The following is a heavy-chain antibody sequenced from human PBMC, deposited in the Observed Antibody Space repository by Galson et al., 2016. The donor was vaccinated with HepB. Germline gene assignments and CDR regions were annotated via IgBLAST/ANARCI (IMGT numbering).Heavy chain of an antibody. CDR2: INSDGSST. CDR3: VRRREKDY. J-gene: IGHJ4*02. D-gene: IGHD1-26*01. V-gene: IGHV3-74*03. CDR1: GFTFSYFW. Sequence: SLRLSCAASGFTFSYFWMHWVRQAPGKGLVWVSRINSDGSSTTYADSVKGRFTISRDNAKNTLYLQMNSLRTEDTAVYYYVRRREKDYWGQGTLVTVSS.